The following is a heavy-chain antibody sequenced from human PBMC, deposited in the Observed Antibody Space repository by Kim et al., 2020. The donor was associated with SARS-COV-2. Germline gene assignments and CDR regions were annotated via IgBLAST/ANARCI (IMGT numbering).Heavy chain of an antibody. J-gene: IGHJ6*02. V-gene: IGHV3-30*02. CDR3: AKDRTDYGMDV. Sequence: KYYTDSVKGRFTISRDNSKNTLYLQMNSLRAEDTAVYYCAKDRTDYGMDVWGQGTTVTVSS. CDR2: K.